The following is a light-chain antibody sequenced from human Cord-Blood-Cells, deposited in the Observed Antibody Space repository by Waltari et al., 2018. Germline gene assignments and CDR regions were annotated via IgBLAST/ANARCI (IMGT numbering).Light chain of an antibody. CDR3: QQSYSTPFT. V-gene: IGKV1-39*01. CDR2: AAS. Sequence: DIQMTQSPSSLSASVGDRVTITCRASQSISSYLNWYQPKPGKAPKLLIYAASSLQSGVPSRFSGSGSGTGFTLTISSLQPEDFATYYFQQSYSTPFTFGPGTKVDIK. J-gene: IGKJ3*01. CDR1: QSISSY.